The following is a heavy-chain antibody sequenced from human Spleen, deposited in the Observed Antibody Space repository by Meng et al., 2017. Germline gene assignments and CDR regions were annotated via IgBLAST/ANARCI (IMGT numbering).Heavy chain of an antibody. J-gene: IGHJ6*02. CDR1: GFTFSSYA. Sequence: GGSLRLSCTASGFTFSSYAMHWVRQAPGKGLEWVAVISYDGSNKYYADSVKGRFTISRDNSKNTLYLQTNSLRAEDTAVYYCARSFPSSSGEGMDVWGQGTTVTVSS. CDR3: ARSFPSSSGEGMDV. V-gene: IGHV3-30*04. CDR2: ISYDGSNK. D-gene: IGHD6-13*01.